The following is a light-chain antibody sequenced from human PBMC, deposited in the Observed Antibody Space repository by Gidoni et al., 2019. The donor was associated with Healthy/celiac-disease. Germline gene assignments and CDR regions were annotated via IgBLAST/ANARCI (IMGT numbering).Light chain of an antibody. Sequence: DIHLTHSPSFLSASVGDRVTITCRASQGISSYLAWYQQKPGKAPKLLIYAASTLQSGVPSRFSGSGSGTEFTLTISSLQPEDFATYYCQQLNSYPDTFGQGTKLEIK. J-gene: IGKJ2*01. CDR3: QQLNSYPDT. V-gene: IGKV1-9*01. CDR1: QGISSY. CDR2: AAS.